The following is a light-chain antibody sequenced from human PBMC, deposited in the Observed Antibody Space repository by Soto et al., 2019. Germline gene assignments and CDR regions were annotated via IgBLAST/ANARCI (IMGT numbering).Light chain of an antibody. Sequence: QSALTQPASVSGSPGQSITISCTGTSSDVGHYNFVSWYQQHPGKAPKLMIYGVSNRPSGVSNRFSASKSDNTASLTISGLHAEDEADYYCSSYTSGSTYVVFGGGTKLTVL. V-gene: IGLV2-14*01. CDR3: SSYTSGSTYVV. J-gene: IGLJ2*01. CDR1: SSDVGHYNF. CDR2: GVS.